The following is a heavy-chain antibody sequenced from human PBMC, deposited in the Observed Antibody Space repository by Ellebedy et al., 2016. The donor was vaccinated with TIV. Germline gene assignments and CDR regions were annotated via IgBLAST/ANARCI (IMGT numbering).Heavy chain of an antibody. V-gene: IGHV4-34*01. CDR3: ARNSEWDYYYGMDV. CDR2: INHSGST. J-gene: IGHJ6*02. Sequence: SETLSLTXAVYGGSFSGYYWSWIRQPPGKGLEWIGEINHSGSTNYNPSLKSRVTISVDTSKNQFSLKLSSVTAADTAVYYCARNSEWDYYYGMDVWGQGTTVTVSS. D-gene: IGHD3-3*01. CDR1: GGSFSGYY.